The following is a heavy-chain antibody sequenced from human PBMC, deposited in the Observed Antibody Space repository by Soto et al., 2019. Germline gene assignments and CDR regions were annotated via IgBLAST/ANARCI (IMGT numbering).Heavy chain of an antibody. CDR1: GDSISSADYY. J-gene: IGHJ6*02. CDR3: ARDLWVEPELYYYGMDV. D-gene: IGHD1-1*01. CDR2: IFYSGTT. Sequence: QVQLQESGPGLVRPSQTLSLTCTVSGDSISSADYYWSWIRQTPGKGLEWIGHIFYSGTTYHNPSLKSPLTISVDTSKNHFSLRLTSVTAADTAVYYCARDLWVEPELYYYGMDVWGQGTTVTVSS. V-gene: IGHV4-30-4*01.